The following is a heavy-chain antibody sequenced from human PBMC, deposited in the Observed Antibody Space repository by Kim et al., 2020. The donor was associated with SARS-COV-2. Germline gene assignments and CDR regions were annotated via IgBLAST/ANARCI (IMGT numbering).Heavy chain of an antibody. CDR3: AREEDSSGYGMDV. J-gene: IGHJ6*02. CDR2: IWYDGSNK. Sequence: GGSLRLSCAASGFTFSSYGMHWVRQAPGKGLEWVAVIWYDGSNKYYADSVKGRFTISRDNSKNTLYLQMNSLRAEDTAVYYCAREEDSSGYGMDVWGQGTTVTVSS. CDR1: GFTFSSYG. D-gene: IGHD3-22*01. V-gene: IGHV3-33*01.